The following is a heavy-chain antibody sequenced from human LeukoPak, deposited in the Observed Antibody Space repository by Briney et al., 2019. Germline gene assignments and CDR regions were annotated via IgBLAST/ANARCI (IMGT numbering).Heavy chain of an antibody. D-gene: IGHD3-16*01. V-gene: IGHV3-49*04. CDR1: GFTFGDYA. CDR3: ASTPWGNPIP. Sequence: PGGSLRLSCTASGFTFGDYAMSWVRQAPGKGLEWVGFIRSKAYGGTTEYAASVKGRFTISRDDSKSIAYLQMNSLRAEDTAVYYCASTPWGNPIPWGQGTLVTVSS. CDR2: IRSKAYGGTT. J-gene: IGHJ5*02.